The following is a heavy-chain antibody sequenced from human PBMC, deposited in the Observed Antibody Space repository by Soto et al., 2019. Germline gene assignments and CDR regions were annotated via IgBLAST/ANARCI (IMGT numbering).Heavy chain of an antibody. J-gene: IGHJ4*02. D-gene: IGHD5-18*01. CDR1: GGSISRYY. V-gene: IGHV4-59*08. CDR3: ARHRYSYGVYYFDY. Sequence: PSETLSLTCTVSGGSISRYYWSWIRQPPGKGLEWIGYMYNTGSTDYNPSLKSRVTISVDTSKNQFSLKLSSVTAADTAVYYCARHRYSYGVYYFDYWGQGTLVTVSS. CDR2: MYNTGST.